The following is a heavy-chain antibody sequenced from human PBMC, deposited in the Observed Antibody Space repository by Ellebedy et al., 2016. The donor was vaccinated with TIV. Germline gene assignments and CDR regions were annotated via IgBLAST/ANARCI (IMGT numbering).Heavy chain of an antibody. CDR2: ISNTDTI. D-gene: IGHD2-2*01. Sequence: GESLKTSCAASGSTFSYYFMNWIRQAPGKGLEWVSSISNTDTIYYADAVRGRFTITRDNSKKSVYLQMNRLGVEGTDVYYCARDAMIWIFDSWGQGTLVTVSS. CDR1: GSTFSYYF. V-gene: IGHV3-69-1*01. CDR3: ARDAMIWIFDS. J-gene: IGHJ4*02.